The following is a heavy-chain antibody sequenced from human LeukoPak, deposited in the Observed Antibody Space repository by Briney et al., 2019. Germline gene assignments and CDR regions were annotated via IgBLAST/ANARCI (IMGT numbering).Heavy chain of an antibody. CDR3: ASYYDYVGGSLPVDY. V-gene: IGHV4-38-2*02. CDR1: GASISSYY. J-gene: IGHJ4*02. D-gene: IGHD3-16*01. Sequence: PSETLSLTCTVSGASISSYYWSWIRQPPGKGLEWIGSIYHSGSTYYNPSLKSRVTISVDTSKNQFSLKLGSVTAADTAVYYCASYYDYVGGSLPVDYWGQGTLVTVSS. CDR2: IYHSGST.